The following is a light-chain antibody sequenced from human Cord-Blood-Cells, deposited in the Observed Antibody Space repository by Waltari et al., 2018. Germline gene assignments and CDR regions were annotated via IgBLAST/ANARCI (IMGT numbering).Light chain of an antibody. J-gene: IGLJ3*02. V-gene: IGLV1-36*01. Sequence: QSVLTQPPSVSEAPRQRVTISCSGSSSNIGNNAVNWYQQLTGKAPKLHIYYDDLLPSGVSDRFAGSESGTSASLAISGLQSEDEADYYWAAWDDSLNGPVFGGGTKLTVL. CDR3: AAWDDSLNGPV. CDR2: YDD. CDR1: SSNIGNNA.